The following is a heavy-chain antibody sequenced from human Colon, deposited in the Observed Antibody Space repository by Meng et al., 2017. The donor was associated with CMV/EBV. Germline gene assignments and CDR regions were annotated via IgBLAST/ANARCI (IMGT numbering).Heavy chain of an antibody. CDR1: GFTFSGYA. CDR2: IYSGGSST. V-gene: IGHV3-23*03. CDR3: AIAVAASPGY. Sequence: LSCAASGFTFSGYAMSWVRQAPGKGLEWVSVIYSGGSSTYYADSVKGRFTISRDNSKNTLYLQMNSLRAEDTAVYYCAIAVAASPGYWGQGTLVTVSS. J-gene: IGHJ4*02. D-gene: IGHD6-19*01.